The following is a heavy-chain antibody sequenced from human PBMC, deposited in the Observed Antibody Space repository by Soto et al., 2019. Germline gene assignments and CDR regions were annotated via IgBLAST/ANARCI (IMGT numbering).Heavy chain of an antibody. V-gene: IGHV4-39*01. Sequence: SETLSLTCIVSGESISSSSYSWGWIRQPPGKGLEWIGSIYYSGRTYYNPSFKSRVTISIDTSKNQFSLKLSSVTATDTAVYYCARQRTTVVAQAYFDHWGQGALVTVSS. CDR1: GESISSSSYS. J-gene: IGHJ4*02. D-gene: IGHD2-15*01. CDR3: ARQRTTVVAQAYFDH. CDR2: IYYSGRT.